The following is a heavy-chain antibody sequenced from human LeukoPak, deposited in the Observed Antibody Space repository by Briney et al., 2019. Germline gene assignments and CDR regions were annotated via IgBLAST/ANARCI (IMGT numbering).Heavy chain of an antibody. D-gene: IGHD6-6*01. CDR1: GGSFSGYY. V-gene: IGHV4-34*01. CDR2: INHSGST. CDR3: ARVPQYSSSSDCFGY. Sequence: PSETLSLTCAVYGGSFSGYYWSWIRQPPGKGLEWIGEINHSGSTNYNPSLKSRVTISVDTSKNQFSLKLSSVTAADTAVYYCARVPQYSSSSDCFGYWGQGTLVTVSS. J-gene: IGHJ4*02.